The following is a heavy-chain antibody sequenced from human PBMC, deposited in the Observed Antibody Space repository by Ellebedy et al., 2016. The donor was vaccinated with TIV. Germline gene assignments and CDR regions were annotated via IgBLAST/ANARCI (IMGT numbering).Heavy chain of an antibody. D-gene: IGHD6-13*01. Sequence: GSLRLSXTVSGGSISSYYWSWIRQPPGKGLEWIGYIYNSGTTNYNPSLKSRVTISVDTSKNQFSLKLNSVTAADTAVYYCAKLGNPAQAAAATGSWGQGTLVTVSS. CDR3: AKLGNPAQAAAATGS. CDR1: GGSISSYY. V-gene: IGHV4-59*01. CDR2: IYNSGTT. J-gene: IGHJ5*02.